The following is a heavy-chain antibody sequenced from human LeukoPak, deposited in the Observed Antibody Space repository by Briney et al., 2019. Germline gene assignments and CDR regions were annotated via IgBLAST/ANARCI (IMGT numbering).Heavy chain of an antibody. CDR2: ILYDGSNK. J-gene: IGHJ4*02. V-gene: IGHV3-30*02. CDR1: GFTFSSYG. Sequence: GGSLRLSCAASGFTFSSYGMHWVRQAPGKGLEWVAFILYDGSNKYYADSVKGRFTISRDNSKNTLYLQMNSLRAEDTAVYYCAKGLDFWSGYYAEYFDYWGQGTLVTVSS. CDR3: AKGLDFWSGYYAEYFDY. D-gene: IGHD3-3*01.